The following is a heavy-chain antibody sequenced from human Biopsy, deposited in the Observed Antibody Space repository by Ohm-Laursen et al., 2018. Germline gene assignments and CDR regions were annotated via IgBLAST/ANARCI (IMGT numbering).Heavy chain of an antibody. D-gene: IGHD4-23*01. J-gene: IGHJ1*01. CDR1: GGSFTGHY. CDR2: ISYTGYT. Sequence: TLSLTCTVSGGSFTGHYWSWIRQPPEKGLEGIGHISYTGYTSYKSSLKSRVTISLDTSRKHFSMRLTSLAAADTAVYYCARGSNEYGGLYFPHWGQGTLVTVSS. V-gene: IGHV4-59*11. CDR3: ARGSNEYGGLYFPH.